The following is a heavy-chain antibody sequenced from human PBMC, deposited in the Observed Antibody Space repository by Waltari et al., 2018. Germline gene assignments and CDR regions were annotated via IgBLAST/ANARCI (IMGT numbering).Heavy chain of an antibody. V-gene: IGHV4-30-4*08. CDR3: ARSTGIRGGLDY. D-gene: IGHD1-1*01. CDR1: GGSISSGDYY. J-gene: IGHJ4*02. CDR2: IEYSVST. Sequence: QVQLQESGPGLVKPSQTLSLTCTVSGGSISSGDYYWSWIRQPPGKGLEWIGYIEYSVSTYYNPSLKSRVTISVDTSKNQFSLKLSSVTAADTAVYYCARSTGIRGGLDYWGQGTLVTVSS.